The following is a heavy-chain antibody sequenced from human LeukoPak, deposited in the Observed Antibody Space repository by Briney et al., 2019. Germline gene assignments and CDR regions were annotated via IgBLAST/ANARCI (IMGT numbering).Heavy chain of an antibody. J-gene: IGHJ4*02. V-gene: IGHV3-23*01. CDR2: ISGSGGST. D-gene: IGHD1-26*01. CDR3: ARDKWTPDY. Sequence: GGSLRLSCAASGFTFSSYAMSWVRQAPGKGLEWVSAISGSGGSTYYADSVKGRFTISRDNAKNSLYLQMSSLRAEDTAVYYCARDKWTPDYWGQGTLVTVSS. CDR1: GFTFSSYA.